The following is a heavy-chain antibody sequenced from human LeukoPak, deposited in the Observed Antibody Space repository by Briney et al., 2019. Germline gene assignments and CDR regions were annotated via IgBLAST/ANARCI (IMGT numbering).Heavy chain of an antibody. CDR1: GGSLRSNY. CDR2: IYYSGST. J-gene: IGHJ4*02. CDR3: ARLTPSGYFDS. D-gene: IGHD1-14*01. Sequence: SETLSLTCTVSGGSLRSNYWSWIRQPPGKGLEWIGHIYYSGSTNYNPSFKSRVTISIDTSKNQFSLKLSSVTAADTAVFYCARLTPSGYFDSWGQGTLVTVSS. V-gene: IGHV4-59*12.